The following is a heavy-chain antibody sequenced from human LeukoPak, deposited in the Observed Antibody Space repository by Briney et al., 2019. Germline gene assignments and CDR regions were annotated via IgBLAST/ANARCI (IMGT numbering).Heavy chain of an antibody. CDR3: APASSSVVGWFDP. CDR1: GLTFNSYA. Sequence: GGSLRLSCAAYGLTFNSYAMSWVRQAPGKGLEWVSAISGSGGSTYYADSVKGRFTISRDNSKNTLYLQMNSLRAEDTAVYYCAPASSSVVGWFDPWGQGTLVTVSS. J-gene: IGHJ5*02. D-gene: IGHD6-6*01. CDR2: ISGSGGST. V-gene: IGHV3-23*01.